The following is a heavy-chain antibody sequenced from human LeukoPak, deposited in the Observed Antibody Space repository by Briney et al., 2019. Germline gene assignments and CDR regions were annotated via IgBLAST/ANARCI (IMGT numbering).Heavy chain of an antibody. CDR3: AREGDYGDYFDY. D-gene: IGHD4-17*01. J-gene: IGHJ4*02. CDR1: GFTFSSYW. Sequence: PGRSVRLSCAASGFTFSSYWMHWVRQAPGKGLVWVSRITNDGSSTSHADSVKGRFTISRDNAKNTLYLQMNSLRAEDTAVYYCAREGDYGDYFDYWGQGTLVTVSS. V-gene: IGHV3-74*01. CDR2: ITNDGSST.